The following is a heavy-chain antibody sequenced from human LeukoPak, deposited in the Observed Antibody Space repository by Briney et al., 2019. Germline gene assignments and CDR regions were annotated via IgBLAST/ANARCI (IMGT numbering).Heavy chain of an antibody. V-gene: IGHV3-30*02. D-gene: IGHD6-19*01. CDR2: IRCDGSNK. CDR3: AKDQKSYSSGWRNWFDP. J-gene: IGHJ5*02. Sequence: GGSLRLSCAASGFTFSSYGMHWVRQAPGKGLEWVAFIRCDGSNKYYADSVKGRFTISRDNSKNTLYLQMNSLRAEDTAVYYCAKDQKSYSSGWRNWFDPWGQGTLVTVSS. CDR1: GFTFSSYG.